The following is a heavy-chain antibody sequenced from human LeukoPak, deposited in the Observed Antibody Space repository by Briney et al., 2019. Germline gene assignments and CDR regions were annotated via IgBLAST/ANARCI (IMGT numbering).Heavy chain of an antibody. D-gene: IGHD2-15*01. CDR1: GASISGYY. CDR3: ASAPCSGGSCYYYYMDV. Sequence: SETLSLTCTVSGASISGYYWNWIRQPPGKGLEWIGYTYYTGSTSYNPSLESRVTISVDTSKSQFSLKLSSVTAADTAVYYCASAPCSGGSCYYYYMDVWGKGTTVTVSS. CDR2: TYYTGST. J-gene: IGHJ6*03. V-gene: IGHV4-59*08.